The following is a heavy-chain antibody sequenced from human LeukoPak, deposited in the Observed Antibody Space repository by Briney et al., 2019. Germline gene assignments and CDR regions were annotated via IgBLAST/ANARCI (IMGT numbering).Heavy chain of an antibody. J-gene: IGHJ4*02. Sequence: PGGSLRLSCAASGFTFSSYAMHWVRQAPGKGLEWVAFIHYDGSNKYYADSVKGRFTISRDNSKNTLYLQMNSLRAEDTAVYYCAKVLSKGGGYYLTDYWGQGTLVTVSS. V-gene: IGHV3-30*02. CDR3: AKVLSKGGGYYLTDY. D-gene: IGHD3-22*01. CDR1: GFTFSSYA. CDR2: IHYDGSNK.